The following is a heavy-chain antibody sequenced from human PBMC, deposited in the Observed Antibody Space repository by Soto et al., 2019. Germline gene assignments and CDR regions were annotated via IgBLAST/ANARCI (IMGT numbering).Heavy chain of an antibody. V-gene: IGHV4-4*02. Sequence: PSETLSVTCAVSGASLSSMNWWSWVRQTAGRGLEWIGEVYHSGLTNYNPSLKSPVTISMDTSKNQFSLKMSSVTAADTAVYYCARGRRMVIMSYYYYYMDVWGKGTTVTVSS. D-gene: IGHD3-3*01. CDR3: ARGRRMVIMSYYYYYMDV. J-gene: IGHJ6*03. CDR2: VYHSGLT. CDR1: GASLSSMNW.